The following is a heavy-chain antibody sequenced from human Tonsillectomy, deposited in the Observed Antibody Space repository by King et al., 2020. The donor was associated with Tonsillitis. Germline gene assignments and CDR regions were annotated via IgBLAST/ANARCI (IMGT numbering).Heavy chain of an antibody. J-gene: IGHJ6*02. D-gene: IGHD3-3*01. V-gene: IGHV1-2*02. CDR2: INPNSGGT. CDR3: ARDSREVFRFVGWLPTQNDGMDD. Sequence: QLVQSGAEVKKPGASVKVSCKASGYTFTGYDMHWVRQAPGQGLEWMGWINPNSGGTNYAQKFQGRVTMTRDTSSSTAYMELSRLRSDDTAVYDCARDSREVFRFVGWLPTQNDGMDDWGQGTTVTVSS. CDR1: GYTFTGYD.